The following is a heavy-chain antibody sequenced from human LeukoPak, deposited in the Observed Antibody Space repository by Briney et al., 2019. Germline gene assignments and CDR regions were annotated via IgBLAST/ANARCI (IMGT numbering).Heavy chain of an antibody. CDR1: GFTFSDYY. J-gene: IGHJ4*02. CDR3: ARDAVSLAAAGTSDY. CDR2: ISSSSSYT. D-gene: IGHD6-13*01. V-gene: IGHV3-11*05. Sequence: PGGSLRLSCAASGFTFSDYYMSWIRQAPGKGLEWVSYISSSSSYTNYADSVKGRFTISRDNAKNSLYLQMNSLRAEDTAVYYCARDAVSLAAAGTSDYWGQGSLVIVSS.